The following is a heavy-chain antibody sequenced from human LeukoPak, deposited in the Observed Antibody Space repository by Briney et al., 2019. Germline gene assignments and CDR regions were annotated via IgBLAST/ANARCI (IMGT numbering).Heavy chain of an antibody. J-gene: IGHJ3*02. CDR2: INPNGGDT. V-gene: IGHV1-2*02. CDR3: ARDFGSRVFDI. D-gene: IGHD3-10*01. Sequence: ASVKVSCKASGYTFTGYYMHWVRQAPGQGLEWMGWINPNGGDTNYAQNFQGRVTMSRDKIITTAYMELSRLRSDDTAVYYCARDFGSRVFDIWGQGTMVTVSS. CDR1: GYTFTGYY.